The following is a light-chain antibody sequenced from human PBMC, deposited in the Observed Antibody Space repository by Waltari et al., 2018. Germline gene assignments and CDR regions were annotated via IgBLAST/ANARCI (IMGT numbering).Light chain of an antibody. Sequence: QSALTQPASVSGSPGQSITISCTGTTSDVDAYNYVSWYQQFPGKAPKLIIYDVYNRRSGVSTRFSGSKSGATASLTISVLQADEEAEYLCSSYTSTSTLWVFGGGTKLTV. CDR1: TSDVDAYNY. J-gene: IGLJ3*02. CDR2: DVY. V-gene: IGLV2-14*03. CDR3: SSYTSTSTLWV.